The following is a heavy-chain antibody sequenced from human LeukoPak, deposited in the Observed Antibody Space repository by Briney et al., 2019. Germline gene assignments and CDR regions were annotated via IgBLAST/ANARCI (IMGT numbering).Heavy chain of an antibody. Sequence: GGSLRLSCAASGFNFGSHWMNWVRQAPGKGLEWVANIKEDGSLTYYLDSVRGRFSISRDNTKKSLYLQMNSLRVEDTAVYFCVRDGYNQNRFDCWGQGTLITVSS. CDR3: VRDGYNQNRFDC. J-gene: IGHJ4*02. CDR2: IKEDGSLT. D-gene: IGHD5-24*01. CDR1: GFNFGSHW. V-gene: IGHV3-7*03.